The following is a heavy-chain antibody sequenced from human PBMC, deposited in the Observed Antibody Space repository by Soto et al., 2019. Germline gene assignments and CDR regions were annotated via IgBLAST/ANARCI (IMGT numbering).Heavy chain of an antibody. Sequence: RGESLKISCQSFGYTFTAYWIAWVRQMPGEGLEWMGIIFPADSEIRYSPSFRGHVTISADKSISTAYLQWSSLEASDTAMYYCARPLYPGYCTDGVRYSYDYWGQGTPDTGSS. D-gene: IGHD2-8*01. CDR2: IFPADSEI. CDR1: GYTFTAYW. J-gene: IGHJ4*02. CDR3: ARPLYPGYCTDGVRYSYDY. V-gene: IGHV5-51*01.